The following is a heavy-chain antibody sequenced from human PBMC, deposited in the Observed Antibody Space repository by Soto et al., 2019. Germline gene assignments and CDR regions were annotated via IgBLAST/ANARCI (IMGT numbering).Heavy chain of an antibody. J-gene: IGHJ5*02. CDR3: ARESSSWHNWFDP. CDR2: IWYDGSNK. Sequence: QRLSCAASGFTFSSYSMHWVRQAPGKGLEWVAVIWYDGSNKYYADSVKGRFTISRDNSKNTLYLQMNSLRAEDTAVYYCARESSSWHNWFDPWGQGTLVTVSS. D-gene: IGHD6-13*01. CDR1: GFTFSSYS. V-gene: IGHV3-33*01.